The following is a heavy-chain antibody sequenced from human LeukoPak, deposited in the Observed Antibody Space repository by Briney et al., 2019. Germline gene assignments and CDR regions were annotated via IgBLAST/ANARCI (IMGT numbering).Heavy chain of an antibody. Sequence: QPGGSLRLSCAASGFTFSSYSMNWVRQAPGKGLEWVSYISSSSSTIYYADSVKGRFTISRDNAKNSLYLQMNSLRAEDTALYYCAKDKRSSSWYYFDYWGQGTLVTVSS. CDR2: ISSSSSTI. CDR3: AKDKRSSSWYYFDY. V-gene: IGHV3-48*04. D-gene: IGHD6-13*01. CDR1: GFTFSSYS. J-gene: IGHJ4*02.